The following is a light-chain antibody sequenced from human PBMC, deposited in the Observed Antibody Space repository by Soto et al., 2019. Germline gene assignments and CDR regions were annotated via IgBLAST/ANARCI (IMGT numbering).Light chain of an antibody. J-gene: IGKJ4*01. V-gene: IGKV3-15*01. CDR1: QNVYNN. Sequence: IVMTQSAATLSVSPGERATLSCKASQNVYNNLSWYQQRPGQPPRLLIYDASTRATGISARFSGSGYGTEFTLTISSLQSEDFAVYFCQQCRNWPLTFGGGTKVDIK. CDR3: QQCRNWPLT. CDR2: DAS.